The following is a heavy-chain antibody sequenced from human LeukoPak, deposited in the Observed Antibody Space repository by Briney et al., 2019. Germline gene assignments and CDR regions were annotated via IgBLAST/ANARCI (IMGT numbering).Heavy chain of an antibody. CDR3: ARHRGGWNNDAFDI. Sequence: GASVKVSCKASGGTFSSYAISWVRQAPGQGLEWMGRIIPIFGTANYAQKFQGRVTITTDESTSTAYMELSSLRYADTAVYFCARHRGGWNNDAFDIWGQGTMVTVSS. V-gene: IGHV1-69*05. CDR2: IIPIFGTA. D-gene: IGHD1/OR15-1a*01. CDR1: GGTFSSYA. J-gene: IGHJ3*02.